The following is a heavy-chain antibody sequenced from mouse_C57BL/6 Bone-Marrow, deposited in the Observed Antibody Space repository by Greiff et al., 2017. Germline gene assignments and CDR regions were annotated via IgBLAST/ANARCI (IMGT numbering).Heavy chain of an antibody. Sequence: QVTLKESGPGILQSSQTLSLTCSFSGFSLSTSGMGVSWIRQPSGKGLEWLAHIYWDDDKRYNPSLKSRLTISKDTSGNQVFLKITSVDTADTATYYCARSIYYDYDGWYFDVWGTGTTVTVSS. CDR2: IYWDDDK. V-gene: IGHV8-12*01. CDR3: ARSIYYDYDGWYFDV. J-gene: IGHJ1*03. CDR1: GFSLSTSGMG. D-gene: IGHD2-4*01.